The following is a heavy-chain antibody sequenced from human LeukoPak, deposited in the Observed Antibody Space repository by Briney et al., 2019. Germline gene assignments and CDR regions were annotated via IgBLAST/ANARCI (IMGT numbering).Heavy chain of an antibody. V-gene: IGHV4-59*01. CDR3: ARSRPHYGDYGSYYYYYYTDV. J-gene: IGHJ6*03. Sequence: SETLSLTCTVSGGSISSYYWSWIRQPPGKGLEWIGYIYYSGSTNYNPSLKSRVTISVDTSKNQFSLKLSSVTAADTAVYYCARSRPHYGDYGSYYYYYYTDVWGKGTTVTVSS. CDR1: GGSISSYY. CDR2: IYYSGST. D-gene: IGHD4-17*01.